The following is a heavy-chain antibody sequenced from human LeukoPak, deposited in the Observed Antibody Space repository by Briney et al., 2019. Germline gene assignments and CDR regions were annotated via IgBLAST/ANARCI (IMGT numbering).Heavy chain of an antibody. CDR1: GFTFSSYG. D-gene: IGHD3-22*01. V-gene: IGHV3-33*01. Sequence: GGSLRLSCAASGFTFSSYGMHWVRQAPGKGLEWVAVIWYDGSNKYYADSVKGRFTISRDNSKNTLYLQMNSLRAEDTAVYYCARGSYYYDSSGSSDFDPWGQGTLVTVSS. CDR2: IWYDGSNK. J-gene: IGHJ5*02. CDR3: ARGSYYYDSSGSSDFDP.